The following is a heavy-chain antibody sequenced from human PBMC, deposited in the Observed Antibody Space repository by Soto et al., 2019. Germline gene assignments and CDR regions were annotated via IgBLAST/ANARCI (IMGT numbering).Heavy chain of an antibody. Sequence: QITLKESGPTLVKPTQTLTLTCTFSGFSLSTSGVGVGWIRQPPGKALEWLALIYWDDDKRYSPSLKSRLTITKDTSKNQVVPTMTNMDPVDTATYYRAHAYSYGWVFDYWGQGTLVTVSS. D-gene: IGHD5-18*01. CDR1: GFSLSTSGVG. CDR3: AHAYSYGWVFDY. V-gene: IGHV2-5*02. CDR2: IYWDDDK. J-gene: IGHJ4*02.